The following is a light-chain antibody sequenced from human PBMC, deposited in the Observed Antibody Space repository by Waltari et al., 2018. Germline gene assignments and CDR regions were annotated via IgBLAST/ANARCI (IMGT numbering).Light chain of an antibody. Sequence: QSALTQPASVSGSPGQSITISCTGTSSDVGGYNYVSWYQQHPGKAPKRMIYDVSNRPSGVSNRFSGSKSGNTASLTSSGLQAEDEADYYCSSYTSSSTLVFGGVTKLTVL. J-gene: IGLJ2*01. CDR3: SSYTSSSTLV. CDR2: DVS. V-gene: IGLV2-14*03. CDR1: SSDVGGYNY.